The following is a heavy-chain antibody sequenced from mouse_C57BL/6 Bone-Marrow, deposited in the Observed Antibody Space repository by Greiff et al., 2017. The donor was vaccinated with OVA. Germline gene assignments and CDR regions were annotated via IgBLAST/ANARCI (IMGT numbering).Heavy chain of an antibody. V-gene: IGHV5-6*01. CDR2: ISSGGSYT. Sequence: EVQLQESGGDLVKPGGSLKLSCAASGFTFSSYGMSWVRQTPDKRLEWVATISSGGSYTYYPDSVKGRFTISRDKAKNTLYLQMSSLKSEDTAMYYCARDYYGNYWGQGTTLTVSS. J-gene: IGHJ2*01. CDR3: ARDYYGNY. CDR1: GFTFSSYG. D-gene: IGHD1-1*01.